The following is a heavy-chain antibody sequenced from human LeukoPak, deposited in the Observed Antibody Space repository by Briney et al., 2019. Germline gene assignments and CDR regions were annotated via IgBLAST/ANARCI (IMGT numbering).Heavy chain of an antibody. CDR3: ARDLDPADILTGYYPSYFDY. J-gene: IGHJ4*02. Sequence: GASVKVSCKASGGTFSSYAISWVRQAPGQGLEWMGRIIPILGIANYAQKFQGRVTITADKSTSTAYMELSSLRSEDTAVYYCARDLDPADILTGYYPSYFDYWGQGTLVTVSS. CDR2: IIPILGIA. D-gene: IGHD3-9*01. V-gene: IGHV1-69*04. CDR1: GGTFSSYA.